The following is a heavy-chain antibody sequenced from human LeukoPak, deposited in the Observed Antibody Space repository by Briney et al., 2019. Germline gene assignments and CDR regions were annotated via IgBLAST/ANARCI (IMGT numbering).Heavy chain of an antibody. J-gene: IGHJ4*02. CDR2: IWYDGSNK. CDR3: ARDIVPYGDYLDYFDY. V-gene: IGHV3-33*01. CDR1: GFTFSSYG. D-gene: IGHD4-17*01. Sequence: GGSLRLSCAASGFTFSSYGMHWVRQAPGKGLEWVAVIWYDGSNKYYADSVKGRFTISRDNSKNTLYLQMNSQRAEDTAVYYCARDIVPYGDYLDYFDYWGQGTLVTVSS.